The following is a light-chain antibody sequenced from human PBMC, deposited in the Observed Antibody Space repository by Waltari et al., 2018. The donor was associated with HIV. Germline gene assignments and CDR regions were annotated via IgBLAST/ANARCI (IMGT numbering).Light chain of an antibody. CDR1: QSISSSD. J-gene: IGKJ4*01. CDR2: GAS. V-gene: IGKV3-20*01. CDR3: QQYGNSPLT. Sequence: IVLPQSPGTLSLSPGERSTLSCRASQSISSSDLAWYQQKPGQAPRLLIYGASSGATGIPDRFSGSGSGTDFTLTISRLEPEDFAVYYCQQYGNSPLTFGGGTKVEIK.